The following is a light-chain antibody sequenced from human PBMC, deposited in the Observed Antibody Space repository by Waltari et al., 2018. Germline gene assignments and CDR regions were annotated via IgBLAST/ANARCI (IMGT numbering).Light chain of an antibody. Sequence: SYVLTQPPSVSVAPGQTARITCGGNNIGTKSVHWYQQKPGQAPVLVVYDDSDRPSGIPGRFSGSNSGNTATLTISRVEAGDEADYYCQVWESSSDHVVFGGGTKLTVL. V-gene: IGLV3-21*02. CDR1: NIGTKS. J-gene: IGLJ2*01. CDR2: DDS. CDR3: QVWESSSDHVV.